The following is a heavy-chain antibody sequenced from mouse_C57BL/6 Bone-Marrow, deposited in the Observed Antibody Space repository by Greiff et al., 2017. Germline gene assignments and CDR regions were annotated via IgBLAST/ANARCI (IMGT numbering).Heavy chain of an antibody. CDR1: GYTFTDYY. J-gene: IGHJ3*01. CDR3: ARAHYYGSREPLAY. D-gene: IGHD1-1*01. CDR2: IYPGSGNT. V-gene: IGHV1-76*01. Sequence: VQLVESGAELVRPGASVKLSCKASGYTFTDYYINWVKQRPGQGLEWIARIYPGSGNTYYNEKFKGKATLTAEKSSSTAYMQLSSLTSEDSAVYFCARAHYYGSREPLAYWGQGTLVTVSA.